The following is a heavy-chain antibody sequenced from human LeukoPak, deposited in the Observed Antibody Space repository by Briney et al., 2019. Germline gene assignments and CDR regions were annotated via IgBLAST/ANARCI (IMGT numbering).Heavy chain of an antibody. Sequence: SETLSLTCAVYGGSFSGYYWSWIRQPPGKGLEWIGEINHSGSTNYNPSLKSRVTISVDTSKNQFSLKLSSVTAADTAVYYCARWEEYYDFWSLGSLGDYWGQGTLVTVSS. CDR3: ARWEEYYDFWSLGSLGDY. V-gene: IGHV4-34*01. J-gene: IGHJ4*02. D-gene: IGHD3-3*01. CDR2: INHSGST. CDR1: GGSFSGYY.